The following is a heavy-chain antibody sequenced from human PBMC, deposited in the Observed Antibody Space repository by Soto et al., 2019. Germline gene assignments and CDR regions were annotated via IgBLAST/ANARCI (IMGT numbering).Heavy chain of an antibody. Sequence: SETLSLTCTVSGGSISSGGYYWSWIRQHPGKGLEWIGYIYYSGSTYYNPSLKSRVTISVDTSKNQFSLKLSSVTAADTAVYYCARVKYYDFWSGTDSYNWFDPWGQGALVTVSS. CDR2: IYYSGST. J-gene: IGHJ5*02. CDR3: ARVKYYDFWSGTDSYNWFDP. V-gene: IGHV4-31*03. D-gene: IGHD3-3*01. CDR1: GGSISSGGYY.